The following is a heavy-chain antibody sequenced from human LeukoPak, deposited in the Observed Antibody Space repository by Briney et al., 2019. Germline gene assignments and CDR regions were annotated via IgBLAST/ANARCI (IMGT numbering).Heavy chain of an antibody. J-gene: IGHJ6*03. CDR1: GGTFSSYT. CDR2: IIPILGIA. Sequence: ASVKVSCKASGGTFSSYTISWVRQAPGQGLGWMGRIIPILGIANYAQKFQGRVTITADKSTSTAYMELSSLRSEDTAVYYCARDREDYAGNYYYYYMDVWGKGTTVTVSS. D-gene: IGHD4-17*01. CDR3: ARDREDYAGNYYYYYMDV. V-gene: IGHV1-69*04.